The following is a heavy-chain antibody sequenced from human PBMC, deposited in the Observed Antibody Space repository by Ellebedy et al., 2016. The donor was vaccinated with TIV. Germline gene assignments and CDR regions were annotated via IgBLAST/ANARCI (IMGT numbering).Heavy chain of an antibody. J-gene: IGHJ4*02. D-gene: IGHD6-19*01. CDR2: ISGSGGST. Sequence: GESLKISCAASGFTFSSYAMSWVRQAPGKGLEWVSAISGSGGSTYYADSVKGRFTISRDNSKNTLYLQMNSLRAEDTAVYYCAKDRGIAVAGTMWYWGQGTLVTVSS. CDR3: AKDRGIAVAGTMWY. CDR1: GFTFSSYA. V-gene: IGHV3-23*01.